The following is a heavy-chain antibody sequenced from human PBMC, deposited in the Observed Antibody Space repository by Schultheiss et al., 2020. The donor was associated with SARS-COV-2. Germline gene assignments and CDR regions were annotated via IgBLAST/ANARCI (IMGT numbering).Heavy chain of an antibody. V-gene: IGHV3-33*08. D-gene: IGHD2-2*01. CDR1: GFTFSSYG. J-gene: IGHJ6*02. Sequence: GGSLRLSCAASGFTFSSYGMHWVRQAPGKGLEWVAVIWYDGSNKYYADSVKGRFTISRDNAKNSLYLQMNSLRAGDTAVYYCARVCSSTSCTISGQDYYYAMDVWGQGTTVTVSS. CDR2: IWYDGSNK. CDR3: ARVCSSTSCTISGQDYYYAMDV.